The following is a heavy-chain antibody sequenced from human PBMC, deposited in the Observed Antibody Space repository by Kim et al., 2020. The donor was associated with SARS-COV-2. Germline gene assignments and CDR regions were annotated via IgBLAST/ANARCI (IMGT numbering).Heavy chain of an antibody. CDR1: GYSFTSYW. J-gene: IGHJ3*02. V-gene: IGHV5-51*01. CDR3: ASRLVSSLPAAISRGDAFDI. D-gene: IGHD2-2*02. CDR2: IYPGDSDT. Sequence: GESLKISCKGSGYSFTSYWIGWVRQMPGKGLEWMGIIYPGDSDTRYSPSFQGQVTISADKSISTAYLQWSSLKASDTAMYYCASRLVSSLPAAISRGDAFDIWGQGTMVTVSS.